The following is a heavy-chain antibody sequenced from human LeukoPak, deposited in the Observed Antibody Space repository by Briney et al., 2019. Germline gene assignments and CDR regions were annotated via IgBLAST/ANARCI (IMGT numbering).Heavy chain of an antibody. J-gene: IGHJ4*02. CDR2: INQDGGEK. Sequence: GSLRLSCAASGFTFKNSWMSWVRQAPGKGLEWVANINQDGGEKYCVDSVKGRFTISRDDAKTSVYLQMNSLRAEDTAVYYCTRTGYRSNWYVPNWGQGTLVTVSS. V-gene: IGHV3-7*01. D-gene: IGHD6-13*01. CDR1: GFTFKNSW. CDR3: TRTGYRSNWYVPN.